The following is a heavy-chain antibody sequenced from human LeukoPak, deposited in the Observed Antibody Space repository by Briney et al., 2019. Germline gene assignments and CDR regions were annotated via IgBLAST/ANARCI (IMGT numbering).Heavy chain of an antibody. D-gene: IGHD2-21*01. CDR1: GFTFSSYA. Sequence: GGSLRLSCAASGFTFSSYAMHWVRQAPGKGLEWVAVISYDGSNKYYADSVKGRFTISRDNSKNTLYLQINSLRAEDTAVYYCARVVHWGQGTLVTVSS. J-gene: IGHJ4*02. CDR2: ISYDGSNK. V-gene: IGHV3-30*04. CDR3: ARVVH.